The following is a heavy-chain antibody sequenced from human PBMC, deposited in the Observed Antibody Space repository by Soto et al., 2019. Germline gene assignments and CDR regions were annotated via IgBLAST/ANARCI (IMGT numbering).Heavy chain of an antibody. Sequence: SETLSLTCTVSSAPVSSSTYTWGWIRQPPGKGLEWIGSIYYSGSTYYNPSLNSRVTVSVDTSKNQFSLKVTSVTAADTAVYYCARDRAVTTLRESYFDYWGQGTLVTVSS. CDR1: SAPVSSSTYT. D-gene: IGHD4-4*01. CDR2: IYYSGST. CDR3: ARDRAVTTLRESYFDY. J-gene: IGHJ4*02. V-gene: IGHV4-39*02.